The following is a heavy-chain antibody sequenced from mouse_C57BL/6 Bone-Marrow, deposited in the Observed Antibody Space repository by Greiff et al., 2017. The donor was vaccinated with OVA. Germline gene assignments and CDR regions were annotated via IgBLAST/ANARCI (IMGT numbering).Heavy chain of an antibody. CDR3: ARALWSYYYAMDY. V-gene: IGHV1-9*01. CDR1: GYTFTGYW. D-gene: IGHD1-1*02. Sequence: VKLMESGAELMKPGASVKLSCKATGYTFTGYWIEWVKQRPGHGLEWIGEILPGSGITNYNEKFKGKATFTADTSSNTAYMQLSSLTTEDSAIYYCARALWSYYYAMDYWGQGTSVTVPS. CDR2: ILPGSGIT. J-gene: IGHJ4*01.